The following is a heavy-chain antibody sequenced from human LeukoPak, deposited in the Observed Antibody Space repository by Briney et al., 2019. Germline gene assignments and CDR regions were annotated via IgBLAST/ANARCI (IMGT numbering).Heavy chain of an antibody. J-gene: IGHJ4*02. D-gene: IGHD5-12*01. CDR3: AREGMVATFDY. CDR2: ISSSSSYI. CDR1: GFTFSSYS. V-gene: IGHV3-21*01. Sequence: GGSLRLSYAASGFTFSSYSMNWVRQAPGKGLEWVSSISSSSSYIYYADSVKGRFTISRDKAKNSLYLQMNSLRAEDTAIYYCAREGMVATFDYWGQGTLVTVSS.